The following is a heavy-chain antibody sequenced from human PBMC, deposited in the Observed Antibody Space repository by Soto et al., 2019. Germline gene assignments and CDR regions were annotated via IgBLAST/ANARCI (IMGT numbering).Heavy chain of an antibody. Sequence: SETLSLTCTVSGGSISSSSYYWGWIRQPPGKGLEWIGSIYYSGSTYYNPSLKRRVTISVDTSKNQFSLKLSSVTAADTAVYYCARHGYNGAVAGTNFDYWGQGTLVTVSS. V-gene: IGHV4-39*01. D-gene: IGHD6-19*01. CDR3: ARHGYNGAVAGTNFDY. CDR2: IYYSGST. J-gene: IGHJ4*02. CDR1: GGSISSSSYY.